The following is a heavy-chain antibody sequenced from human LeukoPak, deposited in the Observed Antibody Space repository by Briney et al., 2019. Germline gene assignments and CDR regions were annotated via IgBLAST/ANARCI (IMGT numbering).Heavy chain of an antibody. V-gene: IGHV4-61*08. CDR3: ARAAVAGRGPWFDP. J-gene: IGHJ5*02. Sequence: SETLSLTCAASGGSISSGGYSWSWIRQPPGKGLEWIGYIYYSGSTNYNPSLKSRVTISVDTSKNQFSLKLSSVTAADTAVYYCARAAVAGRGPWFDPWGQGTLVTVSS. CDR2: IYYSGST. D-gene: IGHD6-19*01. CDR1: GGSISSGGYS.